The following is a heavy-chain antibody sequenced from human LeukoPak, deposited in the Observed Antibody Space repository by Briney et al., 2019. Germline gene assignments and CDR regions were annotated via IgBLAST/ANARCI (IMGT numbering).Heavy chain of an antibody. J-gene: IGHJ4*02. Sequence: GSSLRLPCAACGFTFEEYAMHWPRQATGEAVVGVSGISYNSDNIAYEDSVKGRFNISRDNAKNSLYLQMNCPRAEDTAVYYCARDRGGSYSAIDYWGQGTLVTVSS. CDR3: ARDRGGSYSAIDY. V-gene: IGHV3-9*01. D-gene: IGHD1-26*01. CDR2: ISYNSDNI. CDR1: GFTFEEYA.